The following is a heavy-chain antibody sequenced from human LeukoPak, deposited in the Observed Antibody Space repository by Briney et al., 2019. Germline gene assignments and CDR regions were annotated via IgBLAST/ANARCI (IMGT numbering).Heavy chain of an antibody. CDR1: GDSVSSSSAA. D-gene: IGHD3-10*01. V-gene: IGHV6-1*01. J-gene: IGHJ3*02. CDR2: TYYRSKWYN. CDR3: ARVQVREVFNDAFDI. Sequence: SQTLSLTCAISGDSVSSSSAAWNWIRQSPSRGLEWLGRTYYRSKWYNDYALSVKSRITINPDTSKNQFSLQLNSVTPEDTAVYYCARVQVREVFNDAFDIWGQGTMVTVSS.